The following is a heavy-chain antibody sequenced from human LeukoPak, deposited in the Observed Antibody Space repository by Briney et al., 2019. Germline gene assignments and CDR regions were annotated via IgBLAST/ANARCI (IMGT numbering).Heavy chain of an antibody. CDR2: IYYSGST. D-gene: IGHD1-26*01. CDR1: GGSISSYY. Sequence: PSETLSLTCTVSGGSISSYYWSWIRQPPGKGLEWIGYIYYSGSTNYNPSLKSRVTISVDTSKNQFSLKLSSVTAADTAVYYCAREGNRGSWYGGNWFDPWGQGTLVTVSS. CDR3: AREGNRGSWYGGNWFDP. J-gene: IGHJ5*02. V-gene: IGHV4-59*01.